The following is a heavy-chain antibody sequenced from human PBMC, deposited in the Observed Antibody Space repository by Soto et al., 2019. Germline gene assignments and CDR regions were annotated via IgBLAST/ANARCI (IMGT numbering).Heavy chain of an antibody. V-gene: IGHV3-9*01. CDR2: LTWNSESI. D-gene: IGHD6-13*01. J-gene: IGHJ5*02. CDR1: GLRFADYT. CDR3: AKGAISGTLNWFDP. Sequence: GGSLRLSLLASGLRFADYTMPWGRQAPGKGLEWVSGLTWNSESIAYADSVKGRFTISRDKAKNSLYMQMNSLRAEHTAFYFCAKGAISGTLNWFDPWGQGTLVXVS.